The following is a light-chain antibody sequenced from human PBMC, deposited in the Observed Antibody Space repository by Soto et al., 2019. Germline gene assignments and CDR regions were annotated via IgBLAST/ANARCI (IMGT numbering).Light chain of an antibody. V-gene: IGKV2-28*01. Sequence: DIVMTQSPLSLPVTPGEPASISCSSSQSLLHSNGYNYLDWYLQKPGQSPQLLIFFGSYRASGVPDRFSGSGSGTDFTLNIRSVEAEDVGIYYCMQSQQTPPTFGQGTRVEIK. CDR2: FGS. J-gene: IGKJ1*01. CDR1: QSLLHSNGYNY. CDR3: MQSQQTPPT.